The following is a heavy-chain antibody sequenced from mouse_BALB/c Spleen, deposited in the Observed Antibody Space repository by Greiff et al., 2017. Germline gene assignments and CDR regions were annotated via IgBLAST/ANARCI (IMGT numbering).Heavy chain of an antibody. V-gene: IGHV1S135*01. Sequence: VQLQQSGPELVKPGASVKVSCKASGYAFTSYNMYWVKQSHGKSLEWIGYIDPYNGGTSYNQKFKGKATLTVDKSSSTAYMHLNSLTSEDSAVYYCARGDYDYDVGDGGYYFDYWGQGTTLTVSS. CDR2: IDPYNGGT. CDR1: GYAFTSYN. D-gene: IGHD2-4*01. J-gene: IGHJ2*01. CDR3: ARGDYDYDVGDGGYYFDY.